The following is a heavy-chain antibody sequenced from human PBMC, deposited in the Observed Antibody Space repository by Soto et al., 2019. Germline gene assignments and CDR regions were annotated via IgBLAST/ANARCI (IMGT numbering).Heavy chain of an antibody. Sequence: TSEPLSLTCTVSGGSISSRGYHWSRIRQPPGKGLEWIGYNYYSGITYYNPSLKSRVTISLDTSKNQFSLKLSSVTAADTAVYYCARGSSIAGLYYGMDVWGQGTTVIGSS. CDR1: GGSISSRGYH. CDR2: NYYSGIT. CDR3: ARGSSIAGLYYGMDV. D-gene: IGHD6-6*01. V-gene: IGHV4-31*03. J-gene: IGHJ6*02.